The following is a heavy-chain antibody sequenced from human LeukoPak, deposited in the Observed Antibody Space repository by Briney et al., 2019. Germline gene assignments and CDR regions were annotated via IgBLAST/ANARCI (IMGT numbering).Heavy chain of an antibody. J-gene: IGHJ3*02. CDR1: GGSISSGSYY. D-gene: IGHD3-16*02. CDR3: ARAYDYVWGSYRIRGNDAFDI. Sequence: ASETLSLTCTVSGGSISSGSYYWSWIRQPAGKGLEWIGRIYTSGSTNYNPSLKSRVTMSVDTSKNQFSLKLSSVTAADTAVYYCARAYDYVWGSYRIRGNDAFDIWGQGTMVTVSS. CDR2: IYTSGST. V-gene: IGHV4-61*02.